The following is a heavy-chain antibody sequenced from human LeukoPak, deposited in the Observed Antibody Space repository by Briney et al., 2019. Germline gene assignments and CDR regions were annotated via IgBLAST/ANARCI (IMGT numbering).Heavy chain of an antibody. V-gene: IGHV3-74*01. CDR1: GFTFSRYS. Sequence: GGSLRLSCAASGFTFSRYSMNWVRQAPGKGLVWVSRIYSNDNSTIDADSVKGRFTISRDNAKNTLYLQMNSLRAEDTAVYYCARKDGSGIVGAPEVFDYWGQGTLVTVSS. CDR3: ARKDGSGIVGAPEVFDY. D-gene: IGHD1-26*01. CDR2: IYSNDNST. J-gene: IGHJ4*02.